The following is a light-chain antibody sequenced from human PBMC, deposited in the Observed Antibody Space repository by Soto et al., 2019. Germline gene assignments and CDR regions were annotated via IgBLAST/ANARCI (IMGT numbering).Light chain of an antibody. V-gene: IGKV3-20*01. CDR2: GAS. Sequence: EIVLTQSPGTLSLSPGERATLSCRASQSVSSSFLAWYQQKPGQAPRLLIYGASNRATGIPDRFSGSGSGTDFTLTISRLEPEDFAVYYCQQYGSLSWTFGQGTKVEIK. CDR3: QQYGSLSWT. CDR1: QSVSSSF. J-gene: IGKJ1*01.